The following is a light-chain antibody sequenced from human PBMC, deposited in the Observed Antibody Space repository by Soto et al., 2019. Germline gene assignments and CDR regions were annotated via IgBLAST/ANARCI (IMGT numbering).Light chain of an antibody. CDR2: KAS. CDR3: QQYDKYAWT. CDR1: QSISSW. V-gene: IGKV1-5*03. J-gene: IGKJ1*01. Sequence: DIQMTQSPSTLSASVGDRVTITCRASQSISSWLAWYQQKPGKAPKLLIYKASTLESGVPSRFSGSGSGTEFTLTISSLQPDDFATYYCQQYDKYAWTFGRGTKVDIK.